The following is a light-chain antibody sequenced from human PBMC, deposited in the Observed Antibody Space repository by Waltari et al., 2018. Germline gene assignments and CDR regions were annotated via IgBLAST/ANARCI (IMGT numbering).Light chain of an antibody. V-gene: IGLV2-8*01. Sequence: SALTQPPSASGSPGQSVTISCTGTSSDVGYYDHVSWYQHHPGKAPRLVIYEVSKRPAGVPDRFSGSKSGDTASLTVSGLQAEDEADYYCSSYAGSKDWVFGGGTKLTVL. J-gene: IGLJ3*02. CDR1: SSDVGYYDH. CDR2: EVS. CDR3: SSYAGSKDWV.